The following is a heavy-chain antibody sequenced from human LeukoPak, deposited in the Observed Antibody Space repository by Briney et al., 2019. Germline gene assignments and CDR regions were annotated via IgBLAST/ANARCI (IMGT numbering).Heavy chain of an antibody. CDR2: IYPGDSDT. CDR1: GYSFTSYW. Sequence: GESLKISCKGSGYSFTSYWIGWVRQMPGKGLEWMGIIYPGDSDTRYSPSFQGQVTISADKSTSTAYLQWSSLKASDTAMYYCARGIGEMATITGGFDPWGQGTLVTVSS. CDR3: ARGIGEMATITGGFDP. J-gene: IGHJ5*02. D-gene: IGHD5-24*01. V-gene: IGHV5-51*01.